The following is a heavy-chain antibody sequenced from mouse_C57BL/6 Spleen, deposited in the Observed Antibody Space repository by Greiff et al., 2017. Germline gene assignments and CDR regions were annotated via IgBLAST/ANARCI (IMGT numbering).Heavy chain of an antibody. D-gene: IGHD2-4*01. CDR3: TRRGPATMITTGYYFDY. CDR1: GYTFTSYW. Sequence: EVQLQQSGTVLARPGASVKMSCKTSGYTFTSYWMHWVNQRPGQGLEWIGAIYPGNSDTSYNQKFKGKAKLTAVTSASTAYMELSSLTNEDSAVYYCTRRGPATMITTGYYFDYWGQGTTLTVSS. V-gene: IGHV1-5*01. J-gene: IGHJ2*01. CDR2: IYPGNSDT.